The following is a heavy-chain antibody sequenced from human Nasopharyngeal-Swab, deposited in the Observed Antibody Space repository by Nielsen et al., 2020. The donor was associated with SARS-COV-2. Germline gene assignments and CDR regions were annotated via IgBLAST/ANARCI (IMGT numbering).Heavy chain of an antibody. CDR2: ISGGGGIT. CDR3: ARDRRPSSGWYSSAFDI. Sequence: GGSLRLSCAASGFTFSNYAMSWVRQAPGKGLEWVSTISGGGGITYYADSVKGRFTISRDNSKNTLSLQMNSLRAEDTAVYYCARDRRPSSGWYSSAFDIWGQGTMVTVSS. V-gene: IGHV3-23*01. D-gene: IGHD6-13*01. J-gene: IGHJ3*02. CDR1: GFTFSNYA.